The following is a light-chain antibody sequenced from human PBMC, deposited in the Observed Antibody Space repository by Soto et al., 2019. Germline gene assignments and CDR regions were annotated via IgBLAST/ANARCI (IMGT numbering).Light chain of an antibody. Sequence: QSALTQPASVSGSPGQSITISCTVGSYNFVSWYQQHPGKAPKVLIYEVSKRPSGVSDRFSGSKSGNTASLTISGLPAEEEVDYYRPTDAGRSTDMFGAGTKVPV. CDR3: PTDAGRSTDM. CDR2: EVS. J-gene: IGLJ1*01. CDR1: GSYNF. V-gene: IGLV2-23*02.